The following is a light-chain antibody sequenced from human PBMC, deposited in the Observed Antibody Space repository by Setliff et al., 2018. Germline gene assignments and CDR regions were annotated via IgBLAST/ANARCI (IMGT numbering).Light chain of an antibody. CDR3: SSYTSSSTRV. J-gene: IGLJ1*01. Sequence: SVLAQPASVSGSPGQSITISCTGTSSDVGYYNYVSWYQQHPGKAPKLMIYEVSNWPSGVSNRFSGSKSGNTASLTISGLQAEDEADYYCSSYTSSSTRVFGTGTKVTVL. CDR2: EVS. CDR1: SSDVGYYNY. V-gene: IGLV2-14*01.